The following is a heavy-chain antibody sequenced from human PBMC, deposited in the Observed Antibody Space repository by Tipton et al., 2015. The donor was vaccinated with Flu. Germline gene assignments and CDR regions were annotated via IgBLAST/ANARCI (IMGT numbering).Heavy chain of an antibody. CDR1: GSTSTDYY. D-gene: IGHD1-26*01. J-gene: IGHJ4*02. CDR2: INARGNDS. V-gene: IGHV1-46*03. CDR3: ASAGQDSGNYPSDY. Sequence: QVQLVQSGAEVKNPGASVKISCKAFGSTSTDYYIHWVRQAPGQGLEWMGIINARGNDSGYAQRFQGRLTLTRDTSTSTVYLELSSLRSEDMAVYYCASAGQDSGNYPSDYWGQGTLVTVSS.